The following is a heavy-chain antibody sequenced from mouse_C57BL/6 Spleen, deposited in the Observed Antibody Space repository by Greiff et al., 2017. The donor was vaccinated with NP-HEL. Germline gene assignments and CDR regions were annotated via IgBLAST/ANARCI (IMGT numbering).Heavy chain of an antibody. J-gene: IGHJ1*03. CDR2: ISGGGGNT. D-gene: IGHD2-5*01. CDR3: ARRIVTSRVWYFDV. V-gene: IGHV5-9*01. CDR1: GFTFSSYT. Sequence: EVKAEESGGGLVKPGGSLKLSCAASGFTFSSYTMSWVRQTPEKRLEWVATISGGGGNTYYPDSVKGRFTISRDNAKNTLYLQMSSLRSEDTALYYCARRIVTSRVWYFDVWGTGTTVTVSS.